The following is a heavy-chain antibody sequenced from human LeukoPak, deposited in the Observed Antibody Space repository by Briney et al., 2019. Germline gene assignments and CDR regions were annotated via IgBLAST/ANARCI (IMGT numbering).Heavy chain of an antibody. CDR2: ISSSGSTI. Sequence: PGGSLRLSCAASGFTFSSYEMDWVRQAPGKGLEWVSYISSSGSTIYYADSVKGRFTISRDNAKNSLYLQMNSLRAEDTAVYYCARDLRGSSGSTYYYYYMDVWGKGTTVTVSS. CDR3: ARDLRGSSGSTYYYYYMDV. V-gene: IGHV3-48*03. J-gene: IGHJ6*03. CDR1: GFTFSSYE. D-gene: IGHD6-19*01.